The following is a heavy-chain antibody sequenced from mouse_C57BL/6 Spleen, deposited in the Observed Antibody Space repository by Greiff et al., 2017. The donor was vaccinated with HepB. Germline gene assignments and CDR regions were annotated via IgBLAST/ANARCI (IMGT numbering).Heavy chain of an antibody. D-gene: IGHD4-1*01. CDR1: GYAFSSSW. J-gene: IGHJ2*01. Sequence: VQLQQSGPELVKPGASVKISCKASGYAFSSSWMNWVKQRPGKGLEWIGRIYPGDGDTNYNGKFKGKATLTADKSSSTAYMQLSSLTSEDSAVYFCARVGTGPYFDYWGQGTTLTVSS. CDR3: ARVGTGPYFDY. CDR2: IYPGDGDT. V-gene: IGHV1-82*01.